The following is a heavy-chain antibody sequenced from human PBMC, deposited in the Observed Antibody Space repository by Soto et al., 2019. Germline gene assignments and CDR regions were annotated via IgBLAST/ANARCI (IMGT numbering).Heavy chain of an antibody. J-gene: IGHJ6*02. V-gene: IGHV3-23*01. CDR1: GFTFSSYA. D-gene: IGHD6-19*01. CDR2: ISGSGDST. Sequence: GGSLRLSCAASGFTFSSYAMTWVRQAPGRGLEWVSAISGSGDSTYYADSVKGRFTISRDNSKNTLYLQLNSLRAEDTALYYCAKILSPRSVSHYYYYGMDVWGQGTTVTVSS. CDR3: AKILSPRSVSHYYYYGMDV.